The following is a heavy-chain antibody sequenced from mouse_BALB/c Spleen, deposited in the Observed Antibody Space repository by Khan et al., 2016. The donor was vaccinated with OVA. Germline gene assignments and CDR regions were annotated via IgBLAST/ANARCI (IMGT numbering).Heavy chain of an antibody. CDR2: ISPGSGDT. CDR1: GYTFTDYY. J-gene: IGHJ3*01. CDR3: ARRNYFGYTFAY. D-gene: IGHD1-2*01. Sequence: VQLQESGVELARPGASVKLSCKASGYTFTDYYINWVKQRTGQGLEWIGEISPGSGDTYYNARFKGKATLTADKSSSTAYMQLSSLTSEASAVYFCARRNYFGYTFAYWGQGTLVTVSA. V-gene: IGHV1-77*01.